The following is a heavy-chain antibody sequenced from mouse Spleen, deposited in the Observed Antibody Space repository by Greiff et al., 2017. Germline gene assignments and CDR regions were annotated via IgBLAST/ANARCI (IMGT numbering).Heavy chain of an antibody. Sequence: EVMLVESGGDLVKPGGSLKLSCAASGFTFSSYGMSWVRQTPDKRLEWVATISSGGSYTYYPDSVKGRFTISRDNAKNTLYLQMSSLKSEDTAMYYCARDHYYGSSYYFDYWGQGTTLTVSS. J-gene: IGHJ2*01. D-gene: IGHD1-1*01. CDR3: ARDHYYGSSYYFDY. CDR2: ISSGGSYT. V-gene: IGHV5-6*02. CDR1: GFTFSSYG.